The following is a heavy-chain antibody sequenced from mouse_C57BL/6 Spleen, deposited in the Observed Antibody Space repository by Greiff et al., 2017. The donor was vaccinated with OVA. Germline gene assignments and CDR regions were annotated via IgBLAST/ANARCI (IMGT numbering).Heavy chain of an antibody. D-gene: IGHD3-2*02. V-gene: IGHV1-82*01. J-gene: IGHJ3*01. CDR3: AREEDSSGSWFAY. CDR2: IYPGDGDT. CDR1: GYAFSSSW. Sequence: VKLMESGPELVKPGASVKISCKASGYAFSSSWMNWVKQRPGKGLEWIGRIYPGDGDTNYNGKFKGKATLTADKSSSTAYMQLSSLTSEDSAVYFCAREEDSSGSWFAYWGQGTLVTVSA.